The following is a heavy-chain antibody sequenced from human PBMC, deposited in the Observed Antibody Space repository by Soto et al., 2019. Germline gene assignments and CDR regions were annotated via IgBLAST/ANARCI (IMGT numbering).Heavy chain of an antibody. V-gene: IGHV4-30-2*01. CDR2: IYHSGST. Sequence: PSETLSLTCAVSGGCISSGGYSWSWIRQPPGKGLEWIGYIYHSGSTYYNPSLKSRVTISVDRSKNQFSLKLSSVTAADTAVYYCARVPDRWGQGPLVTVSS. CDR1: GGCISSGGYS. J-gene: IGHJ5*02. CDR3: ARVPDR.